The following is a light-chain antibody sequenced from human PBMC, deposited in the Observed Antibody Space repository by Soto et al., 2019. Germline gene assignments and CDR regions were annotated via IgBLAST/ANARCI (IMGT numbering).Light chain of an antibody. V-gene: IGKV4-1*01. CDR3: QQYYSGVT. J-gene: IGKJ1*01. CDR1: QSVLYSSNNKNY. CDR2: WAS. Sequence: DIVMTQSPDSLAVSLGERATINCKSSQSVLYSSNNKNYLAWYQQKPGQPPKLLIYWASTRESGVPDRFSGSGSGTDFTLTISSLQAEDVAVYYCQQYYSGVTFGQGTKVEIK.